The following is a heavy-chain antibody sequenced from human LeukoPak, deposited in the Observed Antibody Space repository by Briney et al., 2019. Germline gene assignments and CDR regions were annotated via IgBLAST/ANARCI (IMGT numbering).Heavy chain of an antibody. V-gene: IGHV3-7*01. J-gene: IGHJ6*04. CDR2: IKQDGGEK. CDR3: ARDRGFGQADV. CDR1: GFTISSYW. D-gene: IGHD3-10*01. Sequence: GGSLRLSCAASGFTISSYWMSWLRQAPGKGLEWVANIKQDGGEKYYVDSVKGRFTISRDNAKNSLYLQMNSQRAEDTAVYYCARDRGFGQADVWGKGTTVTVSS.